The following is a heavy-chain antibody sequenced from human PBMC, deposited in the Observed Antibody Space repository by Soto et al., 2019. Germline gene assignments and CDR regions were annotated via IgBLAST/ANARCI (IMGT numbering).Heavy chain of an antibody. V-gene: IGHV1-69*13. J-gene: IGHJ6*02. D-gene: IGHD5-18*01. CDR3: ARAYSYGFSFDYYGMDV. Sequence: SVKVSCKASGGTFSSYAISWVRQAPGQGLEWMGGIIPFFGTANYAQKFQGRVTITADESTSTAYMELSSLRSEDTAVYYCARAYSYGFSFDYYGMDVWGQGTTVTVSS. CDR1: GGTFSSYA. CDR2: IIPFFGTA.